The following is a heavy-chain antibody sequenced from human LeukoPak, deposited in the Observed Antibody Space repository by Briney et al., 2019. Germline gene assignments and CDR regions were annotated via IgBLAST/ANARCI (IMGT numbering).Heavy chain of an antibody. Sequence: PGGSLRPSCAASGFTISSDYMTWVRQAPGKGLEWVANIKQDGSEKYYVDSVKGRFTISRDNAKNSLYLHMNSLRAEDTAVYYCARGSEFDYWGQGTLVTVSS. CDR2: IKQDGSEK. CDR1: GFTISSDY. J-gene: IGHJ4*02. CDR3: ARGSEFDY. V-gene: IGHV3-7*01.